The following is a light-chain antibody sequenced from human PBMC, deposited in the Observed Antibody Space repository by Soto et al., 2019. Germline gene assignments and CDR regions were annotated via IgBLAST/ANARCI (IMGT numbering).Light chain of an antibody. J-gene: IGKJ1*01. V-gene: IGKV1-12*01. Sequence: DIQMTQSPSSVSASVGDRVTITCRASQGIGTWLAWYQQKPGKGPNLLIYTASSLESGVPSRLSGSGSGTDFTLTISSLQPEDFATYYCQQADSFPQTFGQGTKVEIK. CDR3: QQADSFPQT. CDR2: TAS. CDR1: QGIGTW.